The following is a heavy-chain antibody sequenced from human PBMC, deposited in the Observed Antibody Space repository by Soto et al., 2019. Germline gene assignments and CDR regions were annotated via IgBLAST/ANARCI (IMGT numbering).Heavy chain of an antibody. CDR1: GFTFSSYA. D-gene: IGHD5-18*01. J-gene: IGHJ4*02. V-gene: IGHV3-23*01. CDR2: ISGSGGST. CDR3: AKAFTAIPGSRPEEKYYFDY. Sequence: QPGGSLRLSCAASGFTFSSYAMSWVRQAPGKGLEWVSAISGSGGSTYYADSVKGRFTISRDNSKNTLYLQMNSLRAEDTAVYYCAKAFTAIPGSRPEEKYYFDYWGQGTPVTVSS.